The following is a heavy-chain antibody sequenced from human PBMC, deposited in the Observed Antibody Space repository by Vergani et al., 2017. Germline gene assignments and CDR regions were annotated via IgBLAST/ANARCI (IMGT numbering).Heavy chain of an antibody. CDR3: ARGCGSTSCYKRGEDWFDP. Sequence: QVQLVQSGAEVKKPGASVKVSCQASGYTFTSYYIHWVRQAPGQGLEWMGIINPSCGSTNDAQKFKGRVTMTRDTSTSTVFMELSSLRSEDTAVYYCARGCGSTSCYKRGEDWFDPWGQGTLVTVSS. CDR2: INPSCGST. D-gene: IGHD2-2*02. CDR1: GYTFTSYY. J-gene: IGHJ5*02. V-gene: IGHV1-46*01.